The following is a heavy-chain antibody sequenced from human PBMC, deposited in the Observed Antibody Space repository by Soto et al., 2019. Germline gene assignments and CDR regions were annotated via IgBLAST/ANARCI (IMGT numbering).Heavy chain of an antibody. CDR3: DRTVSTNWFDP. D-gene: IGHD4-17*01. Sequence: SETLSLTCTVSGGSISSSSYYWGWIRQPPGKGLEWIGSIYYSGSTYYNPSLKSRVTISVDTSKNQFSLKLSSVTAADTAVYYCDRTVSTNWFDPWGQGTLVTVSS. CDR1: GGSISSSSYY. J-gene: IGHJ5*02. V-gene: IGHV4-39*01. CDR2: IYYSGST.